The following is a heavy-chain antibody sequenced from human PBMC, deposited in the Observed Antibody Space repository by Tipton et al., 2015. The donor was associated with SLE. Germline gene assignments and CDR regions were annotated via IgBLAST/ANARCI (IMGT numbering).Heavy chain of an antibody. CDR3: ARQVGAKAFDI. V-gene: IGHV4-59*08. CDR1: GGPMNTNY. CDR2: FFHGGNT. Sequence: TLSLTCSVSGGPMNTNYWGWIRQPPGKGLEWVGSFFHGGNTTYNPSLKSRVTMSVDTSKNQFSLKLSSVTAADTAVYYCARQVGAKAFDIWGQGTMVTVSS. J-gene: IGHJ3*02. D-gene: IGHD1-26*01.